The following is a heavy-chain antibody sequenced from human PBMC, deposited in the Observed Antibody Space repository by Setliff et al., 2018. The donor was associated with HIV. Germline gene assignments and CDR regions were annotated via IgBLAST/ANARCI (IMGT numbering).Heavy chain of an antibody. V-gene: IGHV1-18*01. Sequence: ASVKVSCKASGGTFSSYAISWVRQAPGQGLEWMGWISAYNGNTNYAQKFQGRVSMTIDTSTSTAYMGLRSLRPDDTAVYFCARDPSSGIYYDSSGQYFQNWGQDTLVTVSS. CDR1: GGTFSSYA. CDR2: ISAYNGNT. CDR3: ARDPSSGIYYDSSGQYFQN. J-gene: IGHJ1*01. D-gene: IGHD3-22*01.